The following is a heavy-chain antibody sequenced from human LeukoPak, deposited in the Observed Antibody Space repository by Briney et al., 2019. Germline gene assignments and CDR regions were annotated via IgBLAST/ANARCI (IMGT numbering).Heavy chain of an antibody. CDR2: ISSSSSYI. Sequence: GGSLRLSCAASGFTFSSYAMSWVRQAPGKGLEWVSSISSSSSYIYYADSVKGRFTISRDNAKNSLYLQMNSLRAEDTAVYYCARERTAGFDYWGQGTLVTVSS. CDR1: GFTFSSYA. D-gene: IGHD6-25*01. CDR3: ARERTAGFDY. V-gene: IGHV3-21*01. J-gene: IGHJ4*02.